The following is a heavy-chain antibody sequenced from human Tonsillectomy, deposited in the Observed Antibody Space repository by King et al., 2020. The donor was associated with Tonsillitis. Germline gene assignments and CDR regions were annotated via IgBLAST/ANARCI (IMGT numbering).Heavy chain of an antibody. CDR2: INSDGSIT. V-gene: IGHV3-74*01. Sequence: VQLVESGGGLVQPGGSLRLSCAASGFTFSSYWMHWVRQAPGKGLVWVSRINSDGSITSYADSVKGRFTISRDNAKNTLYLQMNSLRAEDTAVYYCARGITVWLYGPEYFQHWGQGTLVTVSS. D-gene: IGHD3-10*01. CDR1: GFTFSSYW. J-gene: IGHJ1*01. CDR3: ARGITVWLYGPEYFQH.